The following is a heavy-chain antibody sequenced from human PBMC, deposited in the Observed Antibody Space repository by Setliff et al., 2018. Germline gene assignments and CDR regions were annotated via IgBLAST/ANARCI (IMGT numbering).Heavy chain of an antibody. D-gene: IGHD5-12*01. CDR2: IVVGSGNT. J-gene: IGHJ4*02. V-gene: IGHV1-58*02. Sequence: SVKVSCKASGYTFTSYGISWVRQAPGQRLEWIGWIVVGSGNTNYAQKFQERVTITRDRSTSTAYMELSSLRSEDTAVYYCAADLYSGYDRPFDYWGQGTLVTVSS. CDR1: GYTFTSYG. CDR3: AADLYSGYDRPFDY.